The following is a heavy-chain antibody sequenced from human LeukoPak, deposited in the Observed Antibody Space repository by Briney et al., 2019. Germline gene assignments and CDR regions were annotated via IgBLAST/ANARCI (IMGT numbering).Heavy chain of an antibody. CDR1: GYTFTNYA. J-gene: IGHJ3*02. CDR3: ARVGRYSGSSDAFDI. CDR2: INAGNGNT. Sequence: GASVKVSCKASGYTFTNYAMHWVRQAPGQRLEWMGWINAGNGNTKYSQEFQGRVTITRDTSAYTAYMELSSLRSEDMAVYYCARVGRYSGSSDAFDIWGQGTMVTVSS. V-gene: IGHV1-3*03. D-gene: IGHD1-26*01.